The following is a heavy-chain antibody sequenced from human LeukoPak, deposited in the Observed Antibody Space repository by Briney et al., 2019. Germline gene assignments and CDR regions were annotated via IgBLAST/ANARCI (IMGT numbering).Heavy chain of an antibody. V-gene: IGHV4-30-4*08. CDR1: GGSISSGDYY. J-gene: IGHJ4*02. CDR2: IYYSGST. D-gene: IGHD2-2*01. CDR3: ASDRYCSSTSCDLTGPLDY. Sequence: SEALSLTCTVSGGSISSGDYYWSWIRQPPGKGLEWIVYIYYSGSTYYNPSLKSRVTISVDTSKNQFSLKLSSVTAADTAVYYCASDRYCSSTSCDLTGPLDYWGQGTLVTVSS.